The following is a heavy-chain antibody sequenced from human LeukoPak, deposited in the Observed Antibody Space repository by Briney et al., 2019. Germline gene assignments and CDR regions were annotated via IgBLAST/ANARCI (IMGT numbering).Heavy chain of an antibody. J-gene: IGHJ4*02. D-gene: IGHD3-22*01. CDR3: AGVGGYYRVDY. Sequence: SQTLSLTCNVSGGSISSGSYYWSWIRQPAGKGLEWIGRIYTSGSTNYNPSLKSRVTISVDTSKNQFSLKLSSVTAADTAVYYCAGVGGYYRVDYWGQGTLVTVSS. CDR2: IYTSGST. V-gene: IGHV4-61*02. CDR1: GGSISSGSYY.